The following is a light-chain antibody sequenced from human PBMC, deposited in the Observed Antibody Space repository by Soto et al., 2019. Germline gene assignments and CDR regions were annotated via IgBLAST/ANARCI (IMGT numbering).Light chain of an antibody. V-gene: IGKV3-11*01. CDR2: DAS. CDR3: QQRSSWPLT. CDR1: QSVSIY. J-gene: IGKJ4*01. Sequence: EIVLTQSPATLSLSPGERATLSCRASQSVSIYLAWYQQKPGQAPRLLISDASNRATGIPPRFSGGGSGTDFTLTLSSLEPEDFAVYYCQQRSSWPLTFGGGTKVEIK.